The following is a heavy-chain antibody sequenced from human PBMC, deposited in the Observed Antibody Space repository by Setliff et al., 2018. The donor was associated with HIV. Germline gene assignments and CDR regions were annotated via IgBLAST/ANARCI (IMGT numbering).Heavy chain of an antibody. V-gene: IGHV3-23*01. CDR1: GFAFSSQA. D-gene: IGHD6-13*01. CDR2: ITGSGDST. J-gene: IGHJ6*02. Sequence: PGGSLRLSCAASGFAFSSQAMSWVRQAPGKGLDWVSSITGSGDSTYYANSVKGRFTISRDSSKNTLSLQMSSLRAEDTALYYCATGGMAAAGPGGGHGLDVWGQGTTVTVSS. CDR3: ATGGMAAAGPGGGHGLDV.